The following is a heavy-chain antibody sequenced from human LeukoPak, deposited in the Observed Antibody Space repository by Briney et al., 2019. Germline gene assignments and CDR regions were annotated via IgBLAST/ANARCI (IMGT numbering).Heavy chain of an antibody. CDR1: GGSISSYY. CDR2: IYYSGST. Sequence: TSETLSLTCTVSGGSISSYYWSWIRQPPGKGLEWIGYIYYSGSTNYNPSLKSRVTISVDTSKNQFSLKLSSVTAADTAVYYCARSADYYGSGSLGSWFDPWGQGTLVTVSS. D-gene: IGHD3-10*01. J-gene: IGHJ5*02. CDR3: ARSADYYGSGSLGSWFDP. V-gene: IGHV4-59*01.